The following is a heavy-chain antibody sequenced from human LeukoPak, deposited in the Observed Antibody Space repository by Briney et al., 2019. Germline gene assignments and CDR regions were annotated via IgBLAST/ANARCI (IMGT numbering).Heavy chain of an antibody. V-gene: IGHV6-1*01. Sequence: SQTLSLTCAISGDTVSSNSAAWNWIRQSPSRGLEWLGRTYYRSKWYNDYAASVKSRISINPDTSKNHFSLQLNSVTPEDTAVYYCARHRYNWNDGSFDYWGQGTLVTVSS. J-gene: IGHJ4*02. CDR2: TYYRSKWYN. CDR1: GDTVSSNSAA. D-gene: IGHD1-1*01. CDR3: ARHRYNWNDGSFDY.